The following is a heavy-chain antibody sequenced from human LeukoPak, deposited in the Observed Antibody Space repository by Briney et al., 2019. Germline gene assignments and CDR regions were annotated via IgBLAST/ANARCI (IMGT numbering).Heavy chain of an antibody. CDR1: GGSFSGYY. CDR2: INHSGST. D-gene: IGHD6-19*01. Sequence: SETLSLTCDVYGGSFSGYYWSWIRQPPGKELEWIGEINHSGSTNYNPSLKSRVTISVDTSKNKFSLKLSSVTAADTAVYYCARLAQWLVRGRFDYWGQGTLVTVSS. J-gene: IGHJ4*02. V-gene: IGHV4-34*01. CDR3: ARLAQWLVRGRFDY.